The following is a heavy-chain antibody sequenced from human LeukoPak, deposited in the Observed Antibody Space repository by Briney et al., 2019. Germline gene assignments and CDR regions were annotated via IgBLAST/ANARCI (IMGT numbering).Heavy chain of an antibody. D-gene: IGHD4-23*01. J-gene: IGHJ4*02. CDR1: GYTFTSYF. Sequence: ASVKVSCKASGYTFTSYFIHWVRQAPGQGLEWMGIINPSGGSTNYAQKFQGRVTMTRDTSTSTVYMELSSLRSEDTAVYYCATAKFGGNSYFDYWGQGTLVIVSS. V-gene: IGHV1-46*01. CDR2: INPSGGST. CDR3: ATAKFGGNSYFDY.